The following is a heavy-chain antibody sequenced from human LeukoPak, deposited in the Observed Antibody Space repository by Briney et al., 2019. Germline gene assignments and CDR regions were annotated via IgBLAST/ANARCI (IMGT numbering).Heavy chain of an antibody. D-gene: IGHD3-9*01. Sequence: GSLRLSCAASGFTFSSYGMHWVRQAPGKGLEWVAFIRYDGSNKYYADSVKGRFTISRDNSKNTLYLQMNSLRAEDTAVYYCAKDLDLLRYFDWLSIDQFDYWGQGTLVTVSS. J-gene: IGHJ4*02. CDR2: IRYDGSNK. CDR3: AKDLDLLRYFDWLSIDQFDY. V-gene: IGHV3-30*02. CDR1: GFTFSSYG.